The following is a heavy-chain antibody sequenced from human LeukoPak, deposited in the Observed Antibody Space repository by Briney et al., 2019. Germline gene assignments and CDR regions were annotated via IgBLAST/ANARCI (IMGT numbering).Heavy chain of an antibody. CDR2: IYYSGST. CDR1: GDSISSGGYD. J-gene: IGHJ6*02. V-gene: IGHV4-31*03. D-gene: IGHD5-12*01. Sequence: SETLSLTCTVSGDSISSGGYDWSWIRQHPGKGLEWIVYIYYSGSTYYNPSLKSRVTISVDTSKNQFSLKLSSVTAADTAVYYCARGPWGVATIFHYYYGMDVWGQGTTVTVSS. CDR3: ARGPWGVATIFHYYYGMDV.